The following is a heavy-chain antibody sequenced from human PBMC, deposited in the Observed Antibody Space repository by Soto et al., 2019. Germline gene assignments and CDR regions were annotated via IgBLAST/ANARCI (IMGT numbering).Heavy chain of an antibody. CDR1: GFSLSTSGVG. V-gene: IGHV2-5*02. CDR2: IYWDDDK. CDR3: AHWAGLQGNWNGGYFDF. Sequence: QITLEESGPPRVKPTQTLTLTCTFSGFSLSTSGVGVGWVRQPPGKALERLALIYWDDDKRYSPSLRSRLTITKDTSRNQVVLTMTNMDPVDTATYYCAHWAGLQGNWNGGYFDFWGQGALVTVSS. J-gene: IGHJ4*02. D-gene: IGHD1-1*01.